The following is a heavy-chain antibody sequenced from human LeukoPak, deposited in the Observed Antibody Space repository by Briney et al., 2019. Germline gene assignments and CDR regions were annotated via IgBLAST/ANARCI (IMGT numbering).Heavy chain of an antibody. CDR2: IRYDGSNK. CDR3: ARDGPYSSQSYYYYGMDV. D-gene: IGHD2-15*01. CDR1: GFTFSSYG. J-gene: IGHJ6*02. Sequence: GGSLRLSCAASGFTFSSYGMHWVRQAPGKGLEWVAFIRYDGSNKYYADSVKGRFTISRDNSKNTLYLQMNSLRAEDTAVYYCARDGPYSSQSYYYYGMDVWGQGTTVTVSS. V-gene: IGHV3-30*02.